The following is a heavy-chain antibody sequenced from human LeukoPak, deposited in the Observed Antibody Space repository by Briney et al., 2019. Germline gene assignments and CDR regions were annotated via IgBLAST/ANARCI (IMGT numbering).Heavy chain of an antibody. CDR3: AILLGATTNFDY. Sequence: ASVKVSCKASGYTFTGYYIHWVRQAPGQGLEWMAWINPNSGDTDCAQKFQGRVSMTRDTSICTAHMDLSRLTSDDTAVYYCAILLGATTNFDYWGQGTLVTVSS. CDR2: INPNSGDT. CDR1: GYTFTGYY. D-gene: IGHD1-26*01. V-gene: IGHV1-2*02. J-gene: IGHJ4*02.